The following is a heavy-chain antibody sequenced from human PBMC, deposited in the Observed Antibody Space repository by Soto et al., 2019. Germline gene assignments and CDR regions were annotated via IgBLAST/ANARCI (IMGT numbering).Heavy chain of an antibody. CDR1: GGTFSSYA. V-gene: IGHV1-69*13. CDR3: AYSSSWYWFDP. D-gene: IGHD6-13*01. Sequence: SVKVSCKASGGTFSSYAISWVRQAPGQGLEWMGGIIPIFGTANYAQNFQGRVTMTADASTSTVYMELSSLRSEDTAVYYCAYSSSWYWFDPGGQGTLVTVSS. CDR2: IIPIFGTA. J-gene: IGHJ5*02.